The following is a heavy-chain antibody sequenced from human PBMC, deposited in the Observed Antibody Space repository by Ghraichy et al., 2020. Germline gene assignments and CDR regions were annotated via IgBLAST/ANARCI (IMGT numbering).Heavy chain of an antibody. CDR3: AGIRGYRSEGDY. V-gene: IGHV3-21*01. D-gene: IGHD5-18*01. J-gene: IGHJ4*02. CDR1: GFTFSSYS. Sequence: GSLRLSCAASGFTFSSYSMNWVRQAPGKGLEWVSSISSSSYIYYADSVKGRFTISRDNAKNSLYLQMNSLRAEDTAVYYCAGIRGYRSEGDYWGQGTLVTVSS. CDR2: ISSSSYI.